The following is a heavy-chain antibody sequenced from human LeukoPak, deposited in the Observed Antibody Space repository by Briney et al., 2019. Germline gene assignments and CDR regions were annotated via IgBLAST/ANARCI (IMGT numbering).Heavy chain of an antibody. CDR1: GYTFSSNG. CDR2: ISTSTGNT. Sequence: GASVKVSCKASGYTFSSNGISWVRQAPGQGLEWMGWISTSTGNTNYAQKLQGRVTMTTDASTSTAYMELRSLRSDDTAVYYCARGTLGAASEYWGQGTLVTVPS. D-gene: IGHD1-26*01. CDR3: ARGTLGAASEY. V-gene: IGHV1-18*01. J-gene: IGHJ4*02.